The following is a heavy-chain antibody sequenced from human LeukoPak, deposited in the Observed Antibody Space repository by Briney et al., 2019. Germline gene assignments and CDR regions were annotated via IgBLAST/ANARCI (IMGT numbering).Heavy chain of an antibody. CDR3: AXSDYXDSSGHPSSFEY. CDR1: GFPFSSYA. J-gene: IGHJ4*02. Sequence: GGSLRLSCAASGFPFSSYAMSWVRQGPGKGLEWVSAVSGSGGDTYYADSVKGRFTISRDNSKNTLYLQMNSLRAEDTAVYYCAXSDYXDSSGHPSSFEYWGQGTLVTVSS. D-gene: IGHD3-22*01. CDR2: VSGSGGDT. V-gene: IGHV3-23*01.